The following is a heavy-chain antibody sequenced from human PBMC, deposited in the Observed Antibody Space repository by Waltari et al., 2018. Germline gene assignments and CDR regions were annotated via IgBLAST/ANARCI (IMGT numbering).Heavy chain of an antibody. Sequence: QVQLQESGPGLVKPSETLSLTCTVSGGSISSYYWSWIRQPPGKGLEWIGYIYYSGSTNYNPSLKSRVTISVDTSKNQFSLKLSSVTAADTAVYYCARRRSFNWFDPWGQGTLVTVSS. CDR3: ARRRSFNWFDP. V-gene: IGHV4-59*08. CDR1: GGSISSYY. J-gene: IGHJ5*02. D-gene: IGHD1-26*01. CDR2: IYYSGST.